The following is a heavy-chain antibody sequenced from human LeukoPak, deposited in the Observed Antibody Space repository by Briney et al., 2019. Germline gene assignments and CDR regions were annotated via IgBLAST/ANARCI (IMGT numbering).Heavy chain of an antibody. CDR2: INHSGST. J-gene: IGHJ4*02. CDR3: TIRTDIVATILDY. CDR1: GGSFSGYY. D-gene: IGHD5-12*01. Sequence: SETLSLTCAVYGGSFSGYYWSWIRQPPGKGLEWIGEINHSGSTNYNPSLKSRVTISVDTSKNQFSLKLSSVTAADTAVYYCTIRTDIVATILDYWGQGTLVTVSS. V-gene: IGHV4-34*01.